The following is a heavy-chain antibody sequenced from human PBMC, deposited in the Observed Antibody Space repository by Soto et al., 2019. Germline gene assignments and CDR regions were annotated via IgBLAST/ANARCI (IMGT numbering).Heavy chain of an antibody. V-gene: IGHV4-30-4*01. J-gene: IGHJ6*02. CDR3: ARALIQLWPHYYYGMDV. CDR2: IYYSGST. CDR1: GGSISSGDYY. D-gene: IGHD5-18*01. Sequence: PSETLSLTCTVSGGSISSGDYYWSWIRQPPGKGLEWIGYIYYSGSTYYNPSLKSRVTISVDTYKNQFSLKQTSVTAADTAVYYCARALIQLWPHYYYGMDVWGQGTTVTVSS.